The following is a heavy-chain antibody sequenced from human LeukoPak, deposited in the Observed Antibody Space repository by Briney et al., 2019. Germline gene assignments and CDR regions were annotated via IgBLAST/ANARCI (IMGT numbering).Heavy chain of an antibody. CDR2: ISYDGSNK. J-gene: IGHJ4*02. Sequence: PGGSLRLSCAASGFTFSSYAMSWVRQAPGKGLEWVAVISYDGSNKYYADSVKGRFTISRDNSKNTLYLQMNSLRAEDTAVYYCAKAVDTAMVTDWGQGTLVTVSS. D-gene: IGHD5-18*01. V-gene: IGHV3-30*04. CDR1: GFTFSSYA. CDR3: AKAVDTAMVTD.